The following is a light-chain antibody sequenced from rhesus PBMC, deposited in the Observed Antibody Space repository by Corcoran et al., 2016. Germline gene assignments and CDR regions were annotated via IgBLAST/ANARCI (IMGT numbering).Light chain of an antibody. V-gene: IGKV1-36*02. CDR1: QGISDY. CDR2: VAS. J-gene: IGKJ3*01. CDR3: LQGYSTPFT. Sequence: DIQMTQSPSSLSASVGDRVTITCRASQGISDYLSWYQQKPEKAPKRLIYVASSLESGVPSRFSGSGSGTEFTLTISSLQPEDFAAYYCLQGYSTPFTFGPGTKLDIK.